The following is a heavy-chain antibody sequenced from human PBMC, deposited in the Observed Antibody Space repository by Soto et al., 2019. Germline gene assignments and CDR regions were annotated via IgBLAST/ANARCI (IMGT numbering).Heavy chain of an antibody. D-gene: IGHD3-10*01. J-gene: IGHJ5*02. CDR3: ARSETRSYGSGSQPPLNWFDP. CDR1: GFTFSDYY. V-gene: IGHV3-11*01. Sequence: GGSLRLSCAASGFTFSDYYMSWISQAPGKGLEWVSYISSSGSTIYYADSVKGRFTISRDNAKNSLYLQMNSLRAEDTAVYYCARSETRSYGSGSQPPLNWFDPWGQGTLVTVSS. CDR2: ISSSGSTI.